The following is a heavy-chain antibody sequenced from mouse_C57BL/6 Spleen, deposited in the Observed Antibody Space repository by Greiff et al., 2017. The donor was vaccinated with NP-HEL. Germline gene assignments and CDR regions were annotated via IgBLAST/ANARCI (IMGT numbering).Heavy chain of an antibody. V-gene: IGHV5-9-1*02. CDR1: GFTFSSYA. J-gene: IGHJ2*01. Sequence: EVMLVESGEGLVKPGGSLKLSCAASGFTFSSYAMSWVRQTPEKRLEWVAYISSGGDYIYYADTVKGRFTISRDNARNTLYLQMSSLRSEDTAMYYCTRGGFSFDYWGQGTTLTVSS. CDR3: TRGGFSFDY. CDR2: ISSGGDYI.